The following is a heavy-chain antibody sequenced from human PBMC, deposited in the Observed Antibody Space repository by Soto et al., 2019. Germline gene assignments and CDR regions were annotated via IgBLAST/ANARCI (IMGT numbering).Heavy chain of an antibody. V-gene: IGHV3-21*01. CDR3: ARVPVYSSSSHPFDY. D-gene: IGHD6-6*01. Sequence: GGSLSLSCAASGFTFSSYSMNWVRQAPGKGLEWVSSISSSSSYIYYADSVKGRFTISRDNAKNSLYLQMNSLRAEDTAVYYCARVPVYSSSSHPFDYWGQGTLVTVSS. CDR1: GFTFSSYS. CDR2: ISSSSSYI. J-gene: IGHJ4*02.